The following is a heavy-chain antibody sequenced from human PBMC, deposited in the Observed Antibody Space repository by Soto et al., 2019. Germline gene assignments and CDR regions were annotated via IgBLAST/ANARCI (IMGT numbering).Heavy chain of an antibody. D-gene: IGHD4-17*01. V-gene: IGHV4-59*08. CDR1: GGSISSYY. Sequence: SETLSLTCTVSGGSISSYYWSWIRQPPGKGLEWTGYIYYSGSTNYNPSLKSRVTISVDTSKNQFSLKLNSVTAADTAVYYCASSTVTTEIFDYWGQGTLVTVSS. CDR2: IYYSGST. J-gene: IGHJ4*02. CDR3: ASSTVTTEIFDY.